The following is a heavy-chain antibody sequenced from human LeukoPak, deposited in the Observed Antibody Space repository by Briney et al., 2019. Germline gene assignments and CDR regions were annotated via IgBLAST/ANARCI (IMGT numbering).Heavy chain of an antibody. CDR2: IYYSGST. D-gene: IGHD6-19*01. CDR1: GGSISSGDYY. J-gene: IGHJ4*02. Sequence: SQTLSHTCTVSGGSISSGDYYWSWIRQPPGKGLEWIGYIYYSGSTYYNPSLKSRVTISVDTSKNQFSLKLSSVTAADTAVYYCARLKQWLETLDYWGRGTLVTVSS. V-gene: IGHV4-30-4*01. CDR3: ARLKQWLETLDY.